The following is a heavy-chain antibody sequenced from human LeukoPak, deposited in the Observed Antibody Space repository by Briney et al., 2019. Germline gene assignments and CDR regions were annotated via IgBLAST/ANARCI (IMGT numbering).Heavy chain of an antibody. CDR1: GGSFSGYY. D-gene: IGHD2-2*01. CDR2: INHSGST. Sequence: SETLSLTCAVYGGSFSGYYWSWIRQPPGKGLEWIGEINHSGSTNYNPSLKSRVTISVDTSKNQFSLKLSSVTAADTAVYYCARDEGYCSSTSCYSWFDPWGQGTLVTVSS. CDR3: ARDEGYCSSTSCYSWFDP. J-gene: IGHJ5*02. V-gene: IGHV4-34*01.